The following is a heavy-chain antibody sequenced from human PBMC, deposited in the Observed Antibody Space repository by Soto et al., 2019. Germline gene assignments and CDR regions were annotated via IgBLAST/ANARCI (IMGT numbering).Heavy chain of an antibody. D-gene: IGHD3-9*01. CDR3: ARDKVYYDILTGYYRPFYYYYGMDV. CDR1: GFTFSSYA. CDR2: ISYDGSNK. Sequence: PGGSLRLSCAASGFTFSSYAMHWVRQAPGKGLEWVAVISYDGSNKYYADSVKGRFTISRDNSKNTLYLQMNSLRAEDTAVYYCARDKVYYDILTGYYRPFYYYYGMDVWGQGTTVTVSS. V-gene: IGHV3-30-3*01. J-gene: IGHJ6*02.